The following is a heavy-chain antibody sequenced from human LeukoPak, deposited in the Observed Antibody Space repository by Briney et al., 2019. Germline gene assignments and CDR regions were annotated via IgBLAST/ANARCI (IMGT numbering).Heavy chain of an antibody. CDR1: GGSISSYY. D-gene: IGHD3-10*01. J-gene: IGHJ4*02. CDR2: IYYSGST. CDR3: ARFLGGSGSYLDY. Sequence: SETLSLTCTVSGGSISSYYWSWIRQPPGKGLEWIGYIYYSGSTNYNPSLKSRVTISVDTSKNQFSLKLSSVSAADTAVYYCARFLGGSGSYLDYWGQGTLVTVSS. V-gene: IGHV4-59*01.